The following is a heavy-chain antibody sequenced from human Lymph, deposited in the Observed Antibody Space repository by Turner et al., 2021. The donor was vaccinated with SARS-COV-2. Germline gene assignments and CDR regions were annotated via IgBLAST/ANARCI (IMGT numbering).Heavy chain of an antibody. CDR1: GGSISSGGYY. D-gene: IGHD5-12*01. CDR2: IYYSGST. Sequence: QVQLQESGPGLVKPSQTLSLTCTVSGGSISSGGYYWSWIRQHPGKGLEWIGYIYYSGSTHYNPSLRSRVTISVDTSKNHFSLKLSSVTAADTALYYCAIRRWLRGPIDYWGQGTLVTVSS. J-gene: IGHJ4*02. CDR3: AIRRWLRGPIDY. V-gene: IGHV4-31*03.